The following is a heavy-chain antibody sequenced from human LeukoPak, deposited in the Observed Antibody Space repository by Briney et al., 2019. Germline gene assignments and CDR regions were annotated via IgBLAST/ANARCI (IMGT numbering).Heavy chain of an antibody. D-gene: IGHD2-21*02. CDR3: ARGAAYCGGDCYTRTSDFDY. Sequence: SETLSLTCAVYGGSFSGYYWSWIRQPPGKGLEWIGEINHSGSTNYNPSLKSRVTISVDTSKNQFSLKLSSVTAADTAVYYCARGAAYCGGDCYTRTSDFDYWGQGTLVTVCS. CDR1: GGSFSGYY. J-gene: IGHJ4*02. CDR2: INHSGST. V-gene: IGHV4-34*01.